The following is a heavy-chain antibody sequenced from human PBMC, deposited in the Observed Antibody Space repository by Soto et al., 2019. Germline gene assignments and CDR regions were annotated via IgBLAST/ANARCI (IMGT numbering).Heavy chain of an antibody. D-gene: IGHD4-17*01. V-gene: IGHV3-33*01. CDR1: GFTFSSYG. J-gene: IGHJ6*02. CDR2: IWYDGSNK. CDR3: ASYGGGYGMDV. Sequence: LRLSCAASGFTFSSYGMHWVRQAPGKGLEWVAVIWYDGSNKYYADSVKGRFTISRDNSKNTLYLQMNSLRAEDTAVYYCASYGGGYGMDVWGQGTTVTVSS.